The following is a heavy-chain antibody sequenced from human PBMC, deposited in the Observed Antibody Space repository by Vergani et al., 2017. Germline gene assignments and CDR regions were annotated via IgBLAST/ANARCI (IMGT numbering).Heavy chain of an antibody. D-gene: IGHD3-10*01. Sequence: VQLVESGGGVVQPGGSLRLSCAASGFTFSGSAMHWVRQASGKGLEWVGRIRSKANSYATAYAASVKGRFTISRDDSKNTAYLQMNSLKTEDTAVYYCARRGYYYGSGSPSYYYYMDVWGKGTTVTVSS. CDR3: ARRGYYYGSGSPSYYYYMDV. CDR1: GFTFSGSA. CDR2: IRSKANSYAT. V-gene: IGHV3-73*01. J-gene: IGHJ6*03.